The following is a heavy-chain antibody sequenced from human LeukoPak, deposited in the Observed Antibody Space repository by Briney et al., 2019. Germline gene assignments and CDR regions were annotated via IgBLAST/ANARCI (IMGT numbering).Heavy chain of an antibody. V-gene: IGHV4-34*01. Sequence: TSETLSLTCAVYGGSFSGYYWSWIRQPPGKGLEWIGEINHSGSTNYNPSLKSRVTISVDTSKNQFSLKLSSVTAADTAVYYCARAYGSGSPLDYWGQGTLVTVSS. J-gene: IGHJ4*02. D-gene: IGHD3-10*01. CDR1: GGSFSGYY. CDR2: INHSGST. CDR3: ARAYGSGSPLDY.